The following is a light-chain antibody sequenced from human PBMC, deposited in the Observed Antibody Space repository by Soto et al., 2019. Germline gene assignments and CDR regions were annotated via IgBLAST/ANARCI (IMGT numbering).Light chain of an antibody. J-gene: IGKJ2*01. CDR1: QPISDR. CDR2: TSV. V-gene: IGKV1-39*01. Sequence: DIQMTQSPSSLSASVGDRVTLTCRASQPISDRLNWYQQKPGKAPRLLIYTSVTLQNGVPSRFSGSGSGTDFTLTISSLQPEDFATFFCQQSYSAPYTFGQGTNLEIK. CDR3: QQSYSAPYT.